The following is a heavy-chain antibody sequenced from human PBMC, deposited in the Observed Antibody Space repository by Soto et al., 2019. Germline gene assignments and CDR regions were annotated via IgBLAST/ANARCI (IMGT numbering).Heavy chain of an antibody. V-gene: IGHV4-30-2*01. Sequence: PSETLSLTCAVSGDSISSDAYSWNWIRQPPGKGLEWIGYIYHSGSTYYNTSLKSRVTISVDTSKNQFSLKLSSVTAADTAVYYCASEGTYYYDSSGYYGAFDIWGQGTMVT. J-gene: IGHJ3*02. CDR3: ASEGTYYYDSSGYYGAFDI. CDR1: GDSISSDAYS. CDR2: IYHSGST. D-gene: IGHD3-22*01.